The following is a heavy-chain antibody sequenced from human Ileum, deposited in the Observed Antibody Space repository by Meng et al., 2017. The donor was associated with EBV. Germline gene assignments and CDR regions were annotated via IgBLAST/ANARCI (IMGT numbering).Heavy chain of an antibody. J-gene: IGHJ4*02. CDR1: GDSISSDIW. CDR3: GRDQGRELINH. CDR2: VYHRGDT. V-gene: IGHV4-4*02. Sequence: QVQLQESGPGPVKPSGTLSLTCTVSGDSISSDIWWSWVRQPPGKGLEWIGEVYHRGDTNYNPSLKSRVDISVDKSKNQFYLSLFSVTAADTAVYYCGRDQGRELINHWGQGTLVTVSS. D-gene: IGHD1-7*01.